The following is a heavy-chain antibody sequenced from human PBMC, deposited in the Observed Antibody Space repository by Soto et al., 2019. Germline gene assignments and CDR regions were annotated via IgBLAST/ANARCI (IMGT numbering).Heavy chain of an antibody. Sequence: QVQLVQSGAEVKKPGSSVKVSCKASGGTFSRFGISWVRQAPGQGLEWMGGIIPFFRTTNYAQKFLDRVTITADESTATAFMELSSLRSEDTAVYYCARTRSGWFSGMDVWGQGTTVTVSS. CDR2: IIPFFRTT. V-gene: IGHV1-69*12. J-gene: IGHJ6*02. CDR3: ARTRSGWFSGMDV. D-gene: IGHD6-19*01. CDR1: GGTFSRFG.